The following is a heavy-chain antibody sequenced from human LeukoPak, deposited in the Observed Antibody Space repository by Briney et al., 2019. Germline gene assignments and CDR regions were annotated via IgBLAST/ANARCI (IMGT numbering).Heavy chain of an antibody. D-gene: IGHD6-19*01. CDR2: ISYDGSNK. CDR3: ARSVAGGHFDY. CDR1: GFTFSSYA. Sequence: PGRSLRLSCAASGFTFSSYAMHWVRQAPGKGLEWVAVISYDGSNKYYADSVKGRFTIPRDNSKNTLYLQMNSLRAEDTAVYYCARSVAGGHFDYWGQGTLVTVSS. J-gene: IGHJ4*02. V-gene: IGHV3-30-3*01.